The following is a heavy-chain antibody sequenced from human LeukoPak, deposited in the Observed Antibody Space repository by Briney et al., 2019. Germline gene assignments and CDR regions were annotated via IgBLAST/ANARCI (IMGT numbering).Heavy chain of an antibody. J-gene: IGHJ4*02. CDR1: GGSFSGYY. Sequence: PSETLSLTCAVYGGSFSGYYWSWIRQPPGKGLEWIGEINHSGSTNYNPSLKSRVTISIDTSKKQFSLKLSSVTAADTAVYYCARVSATSSGFDYWGQGTLVTVSS. D-gene: IGHD3-10*01. V-gene: IGHV4-34*01. CDR2: INHSGST. CDR3: ARVSATSSGFDY.